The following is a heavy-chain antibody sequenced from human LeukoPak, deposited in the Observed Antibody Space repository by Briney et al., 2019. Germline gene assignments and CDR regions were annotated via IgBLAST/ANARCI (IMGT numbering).Heavy chain of an antibody. V-gene: IGHV3-23*01. CDR1: GFTFSSYA. CDR2: ISGAGVST. J-gene: IGHJ4*02. CDR3: AKDGPFLGWSGNFDY. Sequence: PGGSLRLSCAASGFTFSSYAMSWVRQAPGKGLEWVSAISGAGVSTYYADSVRGRFTISRDNSKNTPYLQMNSLRAEDTAVYYCAKDGPFLGWSGNFDYWGQGTLVTVSS. D-gene: IGHD3-3*01.